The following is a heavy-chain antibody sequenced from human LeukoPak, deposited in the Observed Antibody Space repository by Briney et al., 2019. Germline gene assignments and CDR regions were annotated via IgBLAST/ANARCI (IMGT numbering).Heavy chain of an antibody. J-gene: IGHJ6*03. CDR2: INHSGST. CDR1: GGSFSGYY. D-gene: IGHD6-13*01. Sequence: SETLSLTCAVYGGSFSGYYWSWIRQPPGKGLEWIGEINHSGSTNYNPSLKSRVTISVDTSKNQFSLKLSSETAADTAVYYCAKSSPRYYYYSMDVWSKGTTVTVSS. V-gene: IGHV4-34*01. CDR3: AKSSPRYYYYSMDV.